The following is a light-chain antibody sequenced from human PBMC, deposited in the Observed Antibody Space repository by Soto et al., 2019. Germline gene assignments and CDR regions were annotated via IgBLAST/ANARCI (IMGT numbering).Light chain of an antibody. CDR2: GAS. CDR1: QSVDTN. V-gene: IGKV3-15*01. J-gene: IGKJ2*01. Sequence: EVVMTQSPATLSVSPGDRATLSCRASQSVDTNVAWYQQKPGQAPRLLVHGASTRATGVPARCTGIGSGTDFSLTISGRQSDDFAVYYCQQYYNWPPYTFGQGTKLQIK. CDR3: QQYYNWPPYT.